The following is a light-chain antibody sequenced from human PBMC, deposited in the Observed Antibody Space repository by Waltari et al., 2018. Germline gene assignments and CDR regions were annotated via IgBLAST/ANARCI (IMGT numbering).Light chain of an antibody. CDR1: QGISNY. CDR2: AAS. J-gene: IGKJ5*01. Sequence: DIQMTQSPSSLSASVGDRVTIPSRPSQGISNYLAWFQQKPGKAPKSMTYAASSLQSGVPSKFSGSGYGTDFTLTISSLQPEDFATYYCHFGAFGQGTRLEIK. CDR3: HFGA. V-gene: IGKV1-16*02.